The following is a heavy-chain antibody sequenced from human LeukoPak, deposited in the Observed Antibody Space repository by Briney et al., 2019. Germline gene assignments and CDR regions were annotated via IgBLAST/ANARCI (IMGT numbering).Heavy chain of an antibody. V-gene: IGHV1-2*02. CDR1: GYTFTGYY. CDR3: ARDLYYYDSSGYYYHGYFDY. J-gene: IGHJ4*02. D-gene: IGHD3-22*01. CDR2: INLNSGGR. Sequence: ASVTVSCKSSGYTFTGYYLHWLRQPPGQGLAWMGGINLNSGGRNYEQKVHGRVTMTRDTSISTAYMKLSRLRTDDTGVYYCARDLYYYDSSGYYYHGYFDYWGQGTLVTVSS.